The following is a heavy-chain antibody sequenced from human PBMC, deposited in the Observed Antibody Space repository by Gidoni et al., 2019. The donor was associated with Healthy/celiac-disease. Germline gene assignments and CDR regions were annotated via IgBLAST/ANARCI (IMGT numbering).Heavy chain of an antibody. V-gene: IGHV3-15*01. CDR3: TTTHYVWGSYRYFIDAFDI. CDR1: GFPFRNAW. J-gene: IGHJ3*02. CDR2: IKSKTDGGTT. Sequence: EVQLVESGGGLVKPGGSLRLSCAASGFPFRNAWLSWVRQAPGKGLEWVGRIKSKTDGGTTDYAAPVKGRFTISRDDSKNTLYLQMNSLKTEDTAVYYCTTTHYVWGSYRYFIDAFDIWGQGTMVTVSS. D-gene: IGHD3-16*02.